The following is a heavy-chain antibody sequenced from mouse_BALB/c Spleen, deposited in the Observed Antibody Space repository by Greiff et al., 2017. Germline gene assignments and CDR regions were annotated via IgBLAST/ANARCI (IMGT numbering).Heavy chain of an antibody. CDR2: IWAGGST. CDR3: ARESGSNWDFDY. CDR1: GFSLTSYG. Sequence: VQRVESGPGLVAPSQSLSITCTVSGFSLTSYGVHWVRQPPGKGLEWLGVIWAGGSTNYNSALMSRLSISKDNSKSQVFLKMNSLQTDDTAMYYCARESGSNWDFDYWGQGTTLTVSS. J-gene: IGHJ2*01. V-gene: IGHV2-9*02. D-gene: IGHD4-1*02.